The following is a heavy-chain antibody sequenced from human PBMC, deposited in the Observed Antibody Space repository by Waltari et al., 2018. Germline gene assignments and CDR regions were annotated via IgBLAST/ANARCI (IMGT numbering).Heavy chain of an antibody. CDR2: IYYSGST. CDR3: ARGDTMITHAFDI. V-gene: IGHV4-59*01. J-gene: IGHJ3*02. CDR1: GGSISSYY. Sequence: QVQLQESGPGLVKPSETLSLPCTVSGGSISSYYWRWIRQPPGKGLEWIGYIYYSGSTNYNPSLKSRVTISVDTSKNQFSLKLSSVTAADTAVYYCARGDTMITHAFDIWGQGTMVTVSS. D-gene: IGHD3-22*01.